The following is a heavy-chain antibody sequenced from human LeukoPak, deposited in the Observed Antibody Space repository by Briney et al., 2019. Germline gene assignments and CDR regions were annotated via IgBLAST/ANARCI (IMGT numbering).Heavy chain of an antibody. CDR3: ARDKYYDRYFDS. D-gene: IGHD3-22*01. V-gene: IGHV3-7*01. Sequence: PGGSLRLSCAGSGFTFNSNWMSWVRQAQEKGLEWVANIKQDGSEKYYMDSVKGRFTISRDNAKNSLSLQMNSLRAEDTAVYYCARDKYYDRYFDSWGQGTLVTVSS. CDR2: IKQDGSEK. J-gene: IGHJ4*02. CDR1: GFTFNSNW.